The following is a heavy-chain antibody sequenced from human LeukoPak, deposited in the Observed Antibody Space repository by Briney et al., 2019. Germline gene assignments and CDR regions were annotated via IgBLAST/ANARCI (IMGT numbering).Heavy chain of an antibody. D-gene: IGHD1-1*01. Sequence: SETLSLTCTVSGGSISSSSYYWGWIRQPPGKGLEWIGSIYYSGSTYYNPSLKSRVTISVDTSKNQFSLKLSSVTAADTAVYYCARQAHGTGTHDYWGQGTLVTVSS. J-gene: IGHJ4*02. CDR2: IYYSGST. CDR1: GGSISSSSYY. CDR3: ARQAHGTGTHDY. V-gene: IGHV4-39*07.